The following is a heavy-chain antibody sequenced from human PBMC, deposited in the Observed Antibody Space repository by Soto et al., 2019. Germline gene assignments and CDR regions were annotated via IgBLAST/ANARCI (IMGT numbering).Heavy chain of an antibody. CDR1: GGTFSSYT. CDR3: AREEYYYGSGSFFTG. Sequence: QAQLVQSGAEVKKPGSSVKVSCKASGGTFSSYTISWVRQAPGQGLEWMGRIIPILGIANYAQKFQGRVTITADKSTSTAYMELSSLRSEDTAVYYCAREEYYYGSGSFFTGWGQGTLVTVSS. CDR2: IIPILGIA. J-gene: IGHJ4*02. V-gene: IGHV1-69*08. D-gene: IGHD3-10*01.